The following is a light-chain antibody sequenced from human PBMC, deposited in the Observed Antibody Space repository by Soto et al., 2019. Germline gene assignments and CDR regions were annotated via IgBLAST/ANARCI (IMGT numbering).Light chain of an antibody. J-gene: IGKJ4*01. V-gene: IGKV3D-15*01. CDR3: HQRSNWPPLT. Sequence: EIVMTQSPATLSVSPGERATLSCRASQSVSSNLAWYQQKPGQAPRLLIYGASTRATGIPARFSGSGSGTEFTLTISSLQSEDFAIYYCHQRSNWPPLTFGGGTKVEIK. CDR2: GAS. CDR1: QSVSSN.